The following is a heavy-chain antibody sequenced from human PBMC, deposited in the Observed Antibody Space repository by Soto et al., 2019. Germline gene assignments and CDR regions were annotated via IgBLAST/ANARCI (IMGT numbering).Heavy chain of an antibody. Sequence: SVKVSCKVSGFTFTYSAVQGVRQALGQGLEWIGWIVVGSGNTNYAQKFQERVTITRDMSTSTAYMELSSLRSEDTAVYYCAAGRTGGSYYGMDVWGQRTTVTVSS. CDR1: GFTFTYSA. CDR3: AAGRTGGSYYGMDV. J-gene: IGHJ6*02. V-gene: IGHV1-58*01. CDR2: IVVGSGNT. D-gene: IGHD2-2*01.